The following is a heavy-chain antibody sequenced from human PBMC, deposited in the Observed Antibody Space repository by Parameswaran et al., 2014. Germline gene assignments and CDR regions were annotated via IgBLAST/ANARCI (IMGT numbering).Heavy chain of an antibody. CDR1: GFTFSSYA. CDR2: ISYDGSNK. D-gene: IGHD1-20*01. CDR3: ARDYNWGAPYYAFDI. Sequence: GESLKISCAASGFTFSSYAMHWVRQAPGKGLEWVAVISYDGSNKYYADSVKGRFTISRDNSKNTLYLQMNSLRAEDTAVYYCARDYNWGAPYYAFDIWGQGTMVTVSS. J-gene: IGHJ3*02. V-gene: IGHV3-30-3*01.